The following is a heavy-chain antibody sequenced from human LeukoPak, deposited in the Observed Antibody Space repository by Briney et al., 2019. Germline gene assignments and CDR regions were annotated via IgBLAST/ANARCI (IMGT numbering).Heavy chain of an antibody. V-gene: IGHV5-51*01. CDR3: VGAAVGTQSPMVGDWFDP. J-gene: IGHJ5*02. CDR2: IYPGDSHT. CDR1: GYRFANYW. Sequence: GESLKISCKGSGYRFANYWIAWVRQMPGKGLEWMGIIYPGDSHTRYSPSFQGQVIISVDKSISTAYLQWNSLKVSDSAVYYCVGAAVGTQSPMVGDWFDPWGQGTLVTVSS. D-gene: IGHD6-13*01.